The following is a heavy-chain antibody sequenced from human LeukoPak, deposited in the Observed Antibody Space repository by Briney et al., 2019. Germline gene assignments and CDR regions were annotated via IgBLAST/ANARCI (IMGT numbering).Heavy chain of an antibody. D-gene: IGHD2-2*02. J-gene: IGHJ4*02. CDR2: IIPIFGTA. V-gene: IGHV1-69*13. Sequence: GASVKVSCKASGGTFSSYAISWARQAPGQGLEWMGGIIPIFGTANYAQKFQGRVTITADESTSTAYMELSSLRSEDTAVYYCARGAYCSSTSCYTELFDYWGQGTLVTVSS. CDR1: GGTFSSYA. CDR3: ARGAYCSSTSCYTELFDY.